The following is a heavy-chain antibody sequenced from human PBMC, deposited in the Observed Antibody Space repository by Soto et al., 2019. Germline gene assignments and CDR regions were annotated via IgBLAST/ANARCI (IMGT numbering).Heavy chain of an antibody. V-gene: IGHV3-23*01. Sequence: GGSLRLSCVASGFTFNSYTIGWVRQSQGRGLEWVSVISAGGENTYSADSVRGRFAISRDNSMNTVYLQMNTLRAEDTAVYYCAKEWNYYGSGKNRQSYGMDVWGQGTTVTVSS. CDR3: AKEWNYYGSGKNRQSYGMDV. CDR2: ISAGGENT. D-gene: IGHD3-10*01. CDR1: GFTFNSYT. J-gene: IGHJ6*02.